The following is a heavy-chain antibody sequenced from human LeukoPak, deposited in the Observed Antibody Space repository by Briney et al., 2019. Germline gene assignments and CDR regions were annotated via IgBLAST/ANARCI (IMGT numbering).Heavy chain of an antibody. V-gene: IGHV4-34*01. CDR3: ATGRGYYDILTGYFPFGY. Sequence: PSETLSLTCAVYGGSFSGYYWSWIRQPPGKGLEWIGEINHSGSTNYNPSLKSRVTISVDTSKNQFSLKLSSVTAADTAVYYCATGRGYYDILTGYFPFGYWGQGTLVTVSS. CDR2: INHSGST. CDR1: GGSFSGYY. J-gene: IGHJ4*02. D-gene: IGHD3-9*01.